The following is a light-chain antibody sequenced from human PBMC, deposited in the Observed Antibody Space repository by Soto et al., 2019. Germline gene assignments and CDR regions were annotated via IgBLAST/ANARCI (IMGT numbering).Light chain of an antibody. J-gene: IGKJ1*01. V-gene: IGKV3-15*01. CDR2: AAS. CDR3: EEYKNWPPWT. Sequence: EIVMTQSPATLSVSPGERATLSFSASQSIGSNFAWYQQKPGLAPRLLIYAASIRATDFPARFSGSGSGTECTLTISSLQSDDFAVYFCEEYKNWPPWTFGHGTKVDIK. CDR1: QSIGSN.